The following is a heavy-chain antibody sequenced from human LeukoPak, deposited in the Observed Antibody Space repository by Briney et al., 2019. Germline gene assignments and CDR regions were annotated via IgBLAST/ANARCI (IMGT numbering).Heavy chain of an antibody. Sequence: PSETLSLTCTVSGDSFTSVTDYWAWIRQPPGKGLEWIASGDYSGGTYYNPSLESRVAISADMSKNQISLKLTSVTGADTAVYYCAGERGEEYSSGWYRTNYFYNWGQGIRVTVSS. J-gene: IGHJ4*02. CDR3: AGERGEEYSSGWYRTNYFYN. D-gene: IGHD6-19*01. CDR2: GDYSGGT. CDR1: GDSFTSVTDY. V-gene: IGHV4-39*07.